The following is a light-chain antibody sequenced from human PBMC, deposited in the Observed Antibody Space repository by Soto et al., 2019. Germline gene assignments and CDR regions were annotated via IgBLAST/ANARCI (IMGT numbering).Light chain of an antibody. CDR2: GAS. CDR1: QDISNY. CDR3: QQYYSYPLYT. Sequence: AIRMTQSPSSLSASTGDRVTITCRASQDISNYLAWYQQKPGKAPNLLIYGASTSQIGAPSRFSGSGSGTDFTLTISSLKSEDFATYYCQQYYSYPLYTFGRGTKLDIK. V-gene: IGKV1-8*01. J-gene: IGKJ2*01.